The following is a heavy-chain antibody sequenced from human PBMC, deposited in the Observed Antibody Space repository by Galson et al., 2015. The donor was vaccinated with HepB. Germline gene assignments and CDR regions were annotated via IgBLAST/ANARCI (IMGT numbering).Heavy chain of an antibody. J-gene: IGHJ5*02. D-gene: IGHD5-12*01. CDR2: IRSNTDGGTR. CDR3: TTEIVATLSSWFDP. CDR1: GFTFTNAW. V-gene: IGHV3-15*01. Sequence: SLRLPCAASGFTFTNAWMSWVRQAPGQGLECVGRIRSNTDGGTRNYAAPVKGRFTISRDDSNRTLFLQMNSLKTEDTGVYYCTTEIVATLSSWFDPWGQGTLVTVSS.